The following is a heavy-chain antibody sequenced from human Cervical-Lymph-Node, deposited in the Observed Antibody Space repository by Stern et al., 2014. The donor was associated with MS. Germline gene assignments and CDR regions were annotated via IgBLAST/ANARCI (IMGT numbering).Heavy chain of an antibody. Sequence: DQLVESGGGVVQPGRSLRLSCAASGFTFSHFGMHWVRQAPGKGLEWVTIVSYDGSSKYYADSVTGRFTISRDNSKNTLYLQMDSLRPEDTAVYYCAKNYGGNSYYFDSWGHGTLVTVSS. D-gene: IGHD4-23*01. CDR1: GFTFSHFG. CDR3: AKNYGGNSYYFDS. CDR2: VSYDGSSK. J-gene: IGHJ4*01. V-gene: IGHV3-30*18.